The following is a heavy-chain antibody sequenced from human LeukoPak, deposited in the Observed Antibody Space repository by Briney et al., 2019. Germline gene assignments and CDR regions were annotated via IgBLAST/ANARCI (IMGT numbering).Heavy chain of an antibody. CDR1: GGSFSGYY. Sequence: KPSETLSLTCAVYGGSFSGYYWSWIRQSPGKGLEWIGEINHSGSTNYHPSLKSRVTISVDTSKNQFSLKLSSVTAADTAVYYCRRMDYGDPSNSSVREVGGKGPTVTVSS. D-gene: IGHD2-21*02. CDR3: RRMDYGDPSNSSVREV. J-gene: IGHJ6*04. CDR2: INHSGST. V-gene: IGHV4-34*01.